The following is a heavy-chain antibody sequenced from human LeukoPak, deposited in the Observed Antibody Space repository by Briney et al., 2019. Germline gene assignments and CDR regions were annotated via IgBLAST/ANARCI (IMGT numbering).Heavy chain of an antibody. CDR2: MYRTGSA. CDR1: GGSISSYY. D-gene: IGHD3-10*01. Sequence: PSETLSLTCTVSGGSISSYYWSWIRQPPGKGLEWIGYMYRTGSANYNPSLKSRVTITPDTSKNQFSLRLTSVTAADTAVYYCARGGTYGRYNWFDPWGQGTLVTVSS. V-gene: IGHV4-59*01. J-gene: IGHJ5*02. CDR3: ARGGTYGRYNWFDP.